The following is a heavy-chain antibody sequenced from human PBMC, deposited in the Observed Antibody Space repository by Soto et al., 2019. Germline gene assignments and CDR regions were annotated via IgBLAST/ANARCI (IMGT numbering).Heavy chain of an antibody. CDR2: IYYSGST. J-gene: IGHJ4*02. CDR1: GGSISSYY. D-gene: IGHD1-26*01. Sequence: PSETLSLPCTVSGGSISSYYWSWIRQPPGKGLEWIGYIYYSGSTNYNPSLKSRVTISVDTSKNQFSLKLSSVTAADTAVYYCARSWDSSFDYWGQGTLVTVSS. V-gene: IGHV4-59*01. CDR3: ARSWDSSFDY.